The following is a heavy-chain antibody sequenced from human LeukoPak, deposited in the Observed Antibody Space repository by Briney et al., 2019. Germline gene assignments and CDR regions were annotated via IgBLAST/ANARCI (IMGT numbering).Heavy chain of an antibody. J-gene: IGHJ4*02. CDR1: GDSVASNSAA. CDR3: ERGLEWAFDY. CDR2: TYYRSKWYN. D-gene: IGHD3-3*01. V-gene: IGHV6-1*01. Sequence: SQTLSLTCAISGDSVASNSAACNWIMQSPSRGLEWLGRTYYRSKWYNDYAVSVKSRITINTDTSKNQFSLQLNSVTPEDTAVYYCERGLEWAFDYWGKGTMVTVSS.